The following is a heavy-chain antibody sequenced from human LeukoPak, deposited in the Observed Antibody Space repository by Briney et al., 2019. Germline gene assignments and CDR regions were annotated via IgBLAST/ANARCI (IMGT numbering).Heavy chain of an antibody. CDR1: GFTFSSYG. CDR3: ARSSSWYSPISYYYYMDV. Sequence: GGTLRLSCAASGFTFSSYGMSWVRQAPGKGLEWVANINEDGSEKYYLDSVRGRFTISRDNAKNSLYLQMDSLRAEDTAVYYCARSSSWYSPISYYYYMDVWGKGTTVTISS. CDR2: INEDGSEK. J-gene: IGHJ6*03. V-gene: IGHV3-7*01. D-gene: IGHD6-13*01.